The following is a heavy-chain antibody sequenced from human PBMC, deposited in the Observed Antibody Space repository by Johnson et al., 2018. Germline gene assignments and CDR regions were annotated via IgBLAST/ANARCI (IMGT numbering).Heavy chain of an antibody. J-gene: IGHJ1*01. CDR1: GFTFDDYA. V-gene: IGHV3-9*01. D-gene: IGHD3-3*01. CDR2: ISWNSGSI. Sequence: VQLVQSGGGLVQPGRSLRLSCAASGFTFDDYAMHWVRQAPGKGLEWVSGISWNSGSIGYADSVKGRFTVSRDNARNSLYLQMNSLRAEDTACYYCAKAPVGWLGEGAEYFQHWGQGTLVTVSS. CDR3: AKAPVGWLGEGAEYFQH.